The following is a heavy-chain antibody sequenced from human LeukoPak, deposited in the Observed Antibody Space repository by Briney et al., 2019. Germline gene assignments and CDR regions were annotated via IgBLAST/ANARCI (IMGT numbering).Heavy chain of an antibody. CDR3: ARDRSVGYLDY. CDR1: GFTFSSYW. Sequence: GGSLRLSCAASGFTFSSYWMGWVRQAPGKGLEWVANIKQDGSEKYYVDSVKGRFTISRDNAKNSLYLQMNSLRAEDTAVYYCARDRSVGYLDYWGQGTLVTVSS. CDR2: IKQDGSEK. D-gene: IGHD4-23*01. J-gene: IGHJ4*02. V-gene: IGHV3-7*01.